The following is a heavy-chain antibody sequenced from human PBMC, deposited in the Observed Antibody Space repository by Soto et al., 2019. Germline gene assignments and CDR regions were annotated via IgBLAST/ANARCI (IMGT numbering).Heavy chain of an antibody. CDR1: GFTFSRYW. V-gene: IGHV3-7*04. D-gene: IGHD6-19*01. Sequence: EVQVVESGGDLVQPGGSLRLSCAASGFTFSRYWMDWVRQAPRKGLEWVATIKHDGSEKYYVDSVKGRFIISRDNAKNSLFLQMNGLIVEDTAVYFCARAMGTDGWSNHPFHIWGQGTMVTVSS. J-gene: IGHJ3*02. CDR3: ARAMGTDGWSNHPFHI. CDR2: IKHDGSEK.